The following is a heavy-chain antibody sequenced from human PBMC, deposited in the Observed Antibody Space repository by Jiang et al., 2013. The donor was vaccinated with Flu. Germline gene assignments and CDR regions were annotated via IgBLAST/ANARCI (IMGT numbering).Heavy chain of an antibody. CDR1: GDSISRNNVA. Sequence: QTLSLTCAISGDSISRNNVAWTWIRQSPSRGLEWLGRTYYKSKWYNDYAVSVKSRISINPDTSKNQFSLQLNSVTPEDTAVYYCTRELAAASDYWGQGTLVTVSS. D-gene: IGHD6-13*01. CDR3: TRELAAASDY. CDR2: TYYKSKWYN. J-gene: IGHJ4*02. V-gene: IGHV6-1*01.